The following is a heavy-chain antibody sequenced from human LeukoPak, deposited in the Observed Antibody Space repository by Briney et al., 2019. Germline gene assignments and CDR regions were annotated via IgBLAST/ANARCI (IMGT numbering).Heavy chain of an antibody. CDR3: ARDRRGSLDY. V-gene: IGHV3-53*01. CDR2: IYSGGST. CDR1: GFTVSSNY. D-gene: IGHD1-26*01. J-gene: IGHJ4*02. Sequence: TGGSLRLSCAASGFTVSSNYMSWVRQAPGKGLEWVSVIYSGGSTYYADSVKGRFTISRDNSKKTLYLQMNSLRAEDTAVYYCARDRRGSLDYWGQGTLVTVSS.